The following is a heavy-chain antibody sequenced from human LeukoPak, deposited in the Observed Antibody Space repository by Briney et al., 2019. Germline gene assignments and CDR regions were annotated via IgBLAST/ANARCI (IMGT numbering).Heavy chain of an antibody. J-gene: IGHJ6*02. V-gene: IGHV1-24*01. D-gene: IGHD2-21*02. CDR3: ARITYCGGDCYSWYYYGMDV. CDR2: FDPEDGET. CDR1: GYTLTELS. Sequence: GASVKVSCKVSGYTLTELSMHWVRQAPGKGLEWMGGFDPEDGETIYAQKFQGRVTMTEDTSTDTAYMELSSLRSEDTAVYYCARITYCGGDCYSWYYYGMDVWGQGTTVTVSS.